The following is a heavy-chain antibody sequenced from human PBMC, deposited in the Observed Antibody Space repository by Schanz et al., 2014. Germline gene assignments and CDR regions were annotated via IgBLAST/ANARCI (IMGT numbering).Heavy chain of an antibody. J-gene: IGHJ4*02. D-gene: IGHD6-13*01. V-gene: IGHV1-8*01. CDR1: GYSFTTYD. CDR3: ARDGEAAAGCDY. CDR2: MNPTTGNR. Sequence: QVQLVQSGAEVKKPGALVRVSCKASGYSFTTYDDNWVRQATGQGLEWMGWMNPTTGNRGYAQNFQGRVTMTRDTSTSTVYMELSSLRSEDTAVYYCARDGEAAAGCDYWGQGTLVTVSS.